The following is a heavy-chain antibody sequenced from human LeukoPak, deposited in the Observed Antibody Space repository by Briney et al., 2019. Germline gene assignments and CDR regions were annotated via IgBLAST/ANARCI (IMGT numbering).Heavy chain of an antibody. CDR2: ISAYNGNT. J-gene: IGHJ4*02. Sequence: GASVKVSCKASGYIFTDYYVHWVRQAPGQGLEWMGWISAYNGNTNYAQKLQGRVTMTTDTSTSTAYMELRSLRSDDTAVYYCAREIWFGELHFDYWGQGTLVTVSS. V-gene: IGHV1-18*04. D-gene: IGHD3-10*01. CDR3: AREIWFGELHFDY. CDR1: GYIFTDYY.